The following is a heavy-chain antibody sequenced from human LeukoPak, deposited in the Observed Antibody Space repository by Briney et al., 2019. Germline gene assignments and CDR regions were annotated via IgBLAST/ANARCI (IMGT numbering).Heavy chain of an antibody. CDR3: ARGTYSSGWGRNYYYGMDV. Sequence: PGGSLRLSCAASGFTFSSYWMSWVRQAPGKGLEWVANIKQDGSEKYYVDSVKGRFTISRDNAKISLYLQMNSLRAEDTAVYYCARGTYSSGWGRNYYYGMDVWGQGTTVTVSS. D-gene: IGHD6-19*01. CDR1: GFTFSSYW. CDR2: IKQDGSEK. J-gene: IGHJ6*02. V-gene: IGHV3-7*01.